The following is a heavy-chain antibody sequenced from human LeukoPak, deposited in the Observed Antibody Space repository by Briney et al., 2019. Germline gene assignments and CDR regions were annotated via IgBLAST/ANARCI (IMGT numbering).Heavy chain of an antibody. CDR1: GGTFSSYA. J-gene: IGHJ4*02. Sequence: SVKVPCKASGGTFSSYAISWVRQAPGQGLEWMGGIIPIFGTANYAQKFQGRVTITADESTSTAYMELSSLRSEDTAVYYCASSDSSGYYSDYWGQGTLVTVSS. V-gene: IGHV1-69*13. CDR2: IIPIFGTA. CDR3: ASSDSSGYYSDY. D-gene: IGHD3-22*01.